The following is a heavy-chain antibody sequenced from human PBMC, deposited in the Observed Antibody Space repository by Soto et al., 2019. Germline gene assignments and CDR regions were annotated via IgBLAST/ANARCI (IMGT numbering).Heavy chain of an antibody. CDR2: INPSGGST. CDR3: ARPNCNWNQNEDYYYGMDG. V-gene: IGHV1-46*01. CDR1: GYTFTSYY. J-gene: IGHJ6*01. Sequence: QVQLVQSGGEVKKPGASVKASCKASGYTFTSYYMHWVRQAPGQGLEWMGIINPSGGSTSYAQKFQGRVTMARDTATSTVYRELSSLRSEDTAVYYWARPNCNWNQNEDYYYGMDGWGQGTTLTVS. D-gene: IGHD1-20*01.